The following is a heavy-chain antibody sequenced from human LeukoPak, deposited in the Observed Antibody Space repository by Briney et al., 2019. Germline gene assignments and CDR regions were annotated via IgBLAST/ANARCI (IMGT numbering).Heavy chain of an antibody. Sequence: PGGSLRLSCAASGFTFSGYDMNWVRQAPGKGLEWVSAISGSGGSTYYADSVKGRFTISRDNSKNTLYLQMNSLRAEDTAVYYCAKDLHDYSNYPYYYYYYYMDVWGKGTTVTVSS. CDR1: GFTFSGYD. J-gene: IGHJ6*03. V-gene: IGHV3-23*01. D-gene: IGHD4-11*01. CDR3: AKDLHDYSNYPYYYYYYYMDV. CDR2: ISGSGGST.